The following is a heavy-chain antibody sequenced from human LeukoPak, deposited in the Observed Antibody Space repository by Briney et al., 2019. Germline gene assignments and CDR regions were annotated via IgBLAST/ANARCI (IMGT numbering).Heavy chain of an antibody. J-gene: IGHJ4*02. V-gene: IGHV3-23*01. CDR2: ISGSGGTT. CDR3: AKGQWLPRDY. D-gene: IGHD6-19*01. Sequence: PGGPLRLSCAASGFTFSSYAMSWVRQAPGKGLEWVSAISGSGGTTYYADSVKGRFFISRDNSKNTLYLQMNSLRAEDTAVYYCAKGQWLPRDYWGQGTLVTVSS. CDR1: GFTFSSYA.